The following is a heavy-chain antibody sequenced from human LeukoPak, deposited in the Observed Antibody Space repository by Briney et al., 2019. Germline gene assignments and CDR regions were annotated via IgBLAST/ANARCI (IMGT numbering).Heavy chain of an antibody. CDR1: GGSFSGYY. CDR3: ARLRVGYSSGWPDGWFDP. J-gene: IGHJ5*02. CDR2: INHSGST. D-gene: IGHD6-19*01. V-gene: IGHV4-34*01. Sequence: KPSETLSLTCAVYGGSFSGYYWSWIRQPPGKGLEWIGEINHSGSTKYNPSLKSRVTISVDTSKNQFSLKLSSVTAADTAVYYCARLRVGYSSGWPDGWFDPWGQGTLVTVSS.